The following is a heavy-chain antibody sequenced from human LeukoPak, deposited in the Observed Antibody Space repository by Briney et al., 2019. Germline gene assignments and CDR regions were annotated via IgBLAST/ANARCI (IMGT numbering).Heavy chain of an antibody. J-gene: IGHJ6*03. CDR3: AKDDSGSYYPYYYYMDV. D-gene: IGHD1-26*01. V-gene: IGHV3-23*01. CDR1: GFTFSNYG. CDR2: ISGSGSRT. Sequence: GESLTLSCAVSGFTFSNYGMSWVRQAPGKGLEWVSTISGSGSRTYYADSVKGRFTISRDNSKNTLYLQMNSLRAEDKAVYYCAKDDSGSYYPYYYYMDVWGKAATV.